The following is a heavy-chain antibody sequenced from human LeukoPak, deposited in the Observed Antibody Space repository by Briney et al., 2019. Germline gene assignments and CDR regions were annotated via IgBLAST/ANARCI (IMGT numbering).Heavy chain of an antibody. V-gene: IGHV3-53*01. CDR2: IYSGGST. Sequence: GGSLRLSCAASGFTVSSNYMSWVRQAPGKGLEWVSVIYSGGSTYYADSVKGRFTISRDNSKNTLYPQMNSLRAEDTAVYYCARDEDYGSGSYYPPTYWGQGTLVTVSS. J-gene: IGHJ4*02. CDR3: ARDEDYGSGSYYPPTY. CDR1: GFTVSSNY. D-gene: IGHD3-10*01.